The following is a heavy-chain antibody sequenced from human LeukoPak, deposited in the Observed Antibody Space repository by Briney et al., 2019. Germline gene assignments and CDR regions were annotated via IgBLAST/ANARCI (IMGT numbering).Heavy chain of an antibody. J-gene: IGHJ4*02. V-gene: IGHV3-7*05. D-gene: IGHD2-15*01. CDR2: IKQDGSEN. CDR3: ARDNGYCSGGRCYPNFGY. CDR1: GFTFSSYW. Sequence: GSLRLSYAASGFTFSSYWMSWVRQAPGKGLEWVANIKQDGSENYYVDSVKGRFTISRDNAKNSLYLQMNSLRAEDTAVYYCARDNGYCSGGRCYPNFGYWGQGTLVTVSS.